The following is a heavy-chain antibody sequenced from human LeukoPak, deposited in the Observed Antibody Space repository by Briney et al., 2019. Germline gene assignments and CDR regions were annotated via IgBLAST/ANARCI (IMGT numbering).Heavy chain of an antibody. D-gene: IGHD2-15*01. V-gene: IGHV3-23*01. J-gene: IGHJ5*02. Sequence: PGGSLRLSCAASGFTFSSYAMSWVRQAPGKGLEWVSAISGSGSSTYYADSVKGRFTISRDNSKNTLYLQMNSLRAEDTAVYYCAKAQRLLPTNNWFDPWGQGTLVTVSS. CDR1: GFTFSSYA. CDR2: ISGSGSST. CDR3: AKAQRLLPTNNWFDP.